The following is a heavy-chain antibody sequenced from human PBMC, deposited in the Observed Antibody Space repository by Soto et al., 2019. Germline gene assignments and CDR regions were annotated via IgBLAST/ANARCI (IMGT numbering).Heavy chain of an antibody. Sequence: QVQLVQSGAEVKKPGSSVKVSCKASGGTFSSYAISWVRQAPGQGLEWMGGIIPIFGTANYAQKFQGRVTITADESTSPAYMELSSLRSEDTAVYYCAGAPEALVGAHQGTFDYWGQGTLVTVSS. D-gene: IGHD1-26*01. J-gene: IGHJ4*02. CDR2: IIPIFGTA. V-gene: IGHV1-69*01. CDR1: GGTFSSYA. CDR3: AGAPEALVGAHQGTFDY.